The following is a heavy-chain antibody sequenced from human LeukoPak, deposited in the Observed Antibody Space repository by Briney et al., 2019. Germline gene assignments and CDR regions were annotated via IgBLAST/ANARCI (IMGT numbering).Heavy chain of an antibody. J-gene: IGHJ3*02. D-gene: IGHD3-3*01. V-gene: IGHV1-2*02. CDR1: GYTFTGYY. Sequence: ASVKVSCKAFGYTFTGYYMHWVRQAPGQGLEWMGWINPNSGDTNYAQKFQGRVTMTRDTSISTAYMELSRLRSDDTAVYYCARDIGGLDAFDIWGQGTMVTVSS. CDR2: INPNSGDT. CDR3: ARDIGGLDAFDI.